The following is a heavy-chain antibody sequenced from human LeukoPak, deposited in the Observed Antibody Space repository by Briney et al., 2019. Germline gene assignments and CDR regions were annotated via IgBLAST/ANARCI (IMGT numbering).Heavy chain of an antibody. V-gene: IGHV4-4*07. J-gene: IGHJ6*02. Sequence: SETLSLTRTISGASLSSYFWTWVRQPAGKGLEWIGQIHTGGRTNYNPSLRSRVTMSIDTSKSLFSLKLKSVTAADTAVYYCARDWVSITPYYYYGLDVWGQGATVTVSS. D-gene: IGHD5-24*01. CDR2: IHTGGRT. CDR3: ARDWVSITPYYYYGLDV. CDR1: GASLSSYF.